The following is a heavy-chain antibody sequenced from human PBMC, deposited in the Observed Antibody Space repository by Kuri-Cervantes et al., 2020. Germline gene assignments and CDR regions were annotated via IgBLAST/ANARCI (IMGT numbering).Heavy chain of an antibody. CDR2: ITWNSGSI. J-gene: IGHJ4*02. Sequence: GGSLRLSCAASGFTFDEYGMHWVRQAPGKGLEWVSGITWNSGSIGYADSVKGRFTISRDNPKNTLYLQMNSLRAEDTAVYYCAKDKDYYGSGAIDYWGQGTLVTVSS. CDR1: GFTFDEYG. D-gene: IGHD3-10*01. V-gene: IGHV3-9*01. CDR3: AKDKDYYGSGAIDY.